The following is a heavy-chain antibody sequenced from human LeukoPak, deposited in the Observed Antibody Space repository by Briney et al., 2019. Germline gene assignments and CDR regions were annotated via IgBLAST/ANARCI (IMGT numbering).Heavy chain of an antibody. D-gene: IGHD6-13*01. V-gene: IGHV3-21*01. CDR3: AGAAGGFHFDY. CDR2: ISSTSNYI. Sequence: GGSLRLSCAASGFTFSSYGMHWVRQAPGKGLEWVSSISSTSNYIYYADSVKGRFTISRDNAKNSLFLQMNSLRAEDTAMYYCAGAAGGFHFDYWGQGTLVTVSS. CDR1: GFTFSSYG. J-gene: IGHJ4*02.